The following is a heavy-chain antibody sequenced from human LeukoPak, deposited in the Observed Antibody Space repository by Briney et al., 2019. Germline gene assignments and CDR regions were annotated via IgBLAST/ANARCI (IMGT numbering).Heavy chain of an antibody. J-gene: IGHJ5*02. CDR1: GYTFIAYY. CDR3: ARDRAVAGGDGWFDP. Sequence: ASVKVSCKGCGYTFIAYYLHWVRQAPAQGLEWMGWINPNSGGTNSAQKFQGRVTMTRDTSISTAYMEMSRLRSDDTAVYYCARDRAVAGGDGWFDPWGQGTLVTVSS. CDR2: INPNSGGT. V-gene: IGHV1-2*02. D-gene: IGHD6-19*01.